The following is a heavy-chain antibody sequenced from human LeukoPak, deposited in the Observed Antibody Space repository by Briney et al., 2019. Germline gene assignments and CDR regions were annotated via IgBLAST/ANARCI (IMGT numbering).Heavy chain of an antibody. CDR1: GGSIGSSSYY. V-gene: IGHV4-39*07. Sequence: PSETLSLTCTVSGGSIGSSSYYWGWIRQPPGKGLEWIGSIYYSGSTYYNPSLKSRVTISVDTSKNQFSLKLSSVTAADTAVYYCAAFQGGYSYGHVLINYYYMDVWGKGTTVTVSS. J-gene: IGHJ6*03. CDR2: IYYSGST. CDR3: AAFQGGYSYGHVLINYYYMDV. D-gene: IGHD5-18*01.